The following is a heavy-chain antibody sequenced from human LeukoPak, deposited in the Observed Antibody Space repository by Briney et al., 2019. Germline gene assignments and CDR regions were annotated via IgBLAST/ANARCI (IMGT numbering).Heavy chain of an antibody. V-gene: IGHV4-34*01. Sequence: SETLSLTYAVYGGSVRGDYCSWIRQPPGKGLEWIGEINHSGSTNYNPSLKSRVSTSVDTSKNQFSLKLSSVTAADTAVYYCARGRGCYFGTNDWSQGTTVTVSS. CDR3: ARGRGCYFGTND. D-gene: IGHD3-10*01. CDR1: GGSVRGDY. J-gene: IGHJ6*02. CDR2: INHSGST.